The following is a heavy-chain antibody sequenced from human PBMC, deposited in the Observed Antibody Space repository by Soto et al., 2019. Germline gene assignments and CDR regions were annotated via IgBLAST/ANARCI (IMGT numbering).Heavy chain of an antibody. D-gene: IGHD3-10*01. V-gene: IGHV4-30-4*01. Sequence: SETLSLTCTVSGASFSSGDYYWSWIRQPPGKVLEWIVYIYYSGSTHYNPSLKSRISITLDTSNNKFSLKLASVTSSYTAVYYFASYGLRPRDYYLGMDVWGQGTTVTVSS. CDR3: ASYGLRPRDYYLGMDV. CDR2: IYYSGST. CDR1: GASFSSGDYY. J-gene: IGHJ6*02.